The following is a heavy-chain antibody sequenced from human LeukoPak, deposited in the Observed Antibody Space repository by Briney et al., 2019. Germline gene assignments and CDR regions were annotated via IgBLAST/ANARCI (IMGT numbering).Heavy chain of an antibody. Sequence: SETLSLTCTVSGYSISSGYYWGWIRQPPGKGLEWIGSIYHSGSTYYNPSLKSRVTISVDTSKNQFSLKLSSVTAADTAVYYCASLPRTYYDILTGIDYWGQGTLVTVSS. D-gene: IGHD3-9*01. CDR3: ASLPRTYYDILTGIDY. CDR1: GYSISSGYY. CDR2: IYHSGST. V-gene: IGHV4-38-2*02. J-gene: IGHJ4*02.